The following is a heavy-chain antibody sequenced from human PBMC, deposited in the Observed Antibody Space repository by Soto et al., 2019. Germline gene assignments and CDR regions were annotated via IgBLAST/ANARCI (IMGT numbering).Heavy chain of an antibody. Sequence: QVQLQQWGAGLLKPSETLSLTCAVYGGSFSGYYWSWIRQPPGKGLEWIGEINHSGSTNYNPSLKSRVTISVDTSKNQFSLKLSSVTAAATAVYYCARGPAAAGRGLYDYWGQGTLVTVSS. CDR3: ARGPAAAGRGLYDY. V-gene: IGHV4-34*01. CDR2: INHSGST. D-gene: IGHD6-13*01. CDR1: GGSFSGYY. J-gene: IGHJ4*02.